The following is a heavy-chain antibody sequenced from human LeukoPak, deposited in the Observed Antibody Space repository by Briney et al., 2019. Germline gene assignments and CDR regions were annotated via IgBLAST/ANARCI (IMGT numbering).Heavy chain of an antibody. CDR2: NSWNSGSI. Sequence: PGGSLRLFCAASGFTFDDYAMHWVRQAPGKGLEWVSGNSWNSGSIGYADSVKGRFTLSRDNAKNSLYLQMNSLRAEDTALYYCAKDIKWVVQYYFDYWGQGTLVTVSS. CDR1: GFTFDDYA. CDR3: AKDIKWVVQYYFDY. J-gene: IGHJ4*02. V-gene: IGHV3-9*01. D-gene: IGHD6-19*01.